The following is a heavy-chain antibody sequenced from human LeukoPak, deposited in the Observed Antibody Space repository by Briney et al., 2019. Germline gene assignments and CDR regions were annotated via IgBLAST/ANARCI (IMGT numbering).Heavy chain of an antibody. J-gene: IGHJ5*02. Sequence: SETLSLTCTVSGGSISSYYWSWIRQPPGKGLEWIGYVYYTGDTNYNPSLKSRVTMSTDTSKNQLYLKLSSVTAADTAVYYCARSRFGELSAFADPWGQGALVTVPS. V-gene: IGHV4-59*08. D-gene: IGHD3-10*01. CDR2: VYYTGDT. CDR3: ARSRFGELSAFADP. CDR1: GGSISSYY.